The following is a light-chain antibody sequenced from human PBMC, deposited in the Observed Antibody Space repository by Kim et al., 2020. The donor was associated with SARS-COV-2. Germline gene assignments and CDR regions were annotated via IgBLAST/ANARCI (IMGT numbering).Light chain of an antibody. V-gene: IGLV3-9*01. CDR2: RDY. CDR3: QVWDSSTAI. CDR1: NIGSKN. J-gene: IGLJ2*01. Sequence: SVALGQTARITCGGNNIGSKNVHWYQQKPGQAPVVVIYRDYNRPSGIPERFSGSNSGNTATLTISGAQAGDEADFYCQVWDSSTAIFGGGTQLTVL.